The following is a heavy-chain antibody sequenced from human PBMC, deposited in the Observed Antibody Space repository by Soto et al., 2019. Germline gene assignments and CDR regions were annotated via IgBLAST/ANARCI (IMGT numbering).Heavy chain of an antibody. J-gene: IGHJ3*02. CDR1: GFTFSTYN. V-gene: IGHV3-21*06. Sequence: EVQLVESGGGLVKPEESLRLSCAASGFTFSTYNMKWVRQAPGKGLEWVSSISTSGSYIFYAGSVRGRFTIFRDDAKNSLHLQMNSLRAGDPAVYYCATIGDRDGFDIWGQGTTVIVSS. CDR3: ATIGDRDGFDI. CDR2: ISTSGSYI. D-gene: IGHD4-17*01.